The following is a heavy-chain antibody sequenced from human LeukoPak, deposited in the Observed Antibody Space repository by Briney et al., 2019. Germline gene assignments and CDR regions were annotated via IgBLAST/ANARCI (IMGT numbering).Heavy chain of an antibody. D-gene: IGHD3-22*01. V-gene: IGHV4-59*01. Sequence: SETLSLTCTVSGGSISSYYWSWIRQPPGKGLEWVGYIYYSGSTNYNPSLKSRVTISVDTSKNRFSLKLSSVTAADTAVYYCARGLPYYYDSSGYYDYWGQGTLVTVSS. CDR1: GGSISSYY. CDR3: ARGLPYYYDSSGYYDY. CDR2: IYYSGST. J-gene: IGHJ4*02.